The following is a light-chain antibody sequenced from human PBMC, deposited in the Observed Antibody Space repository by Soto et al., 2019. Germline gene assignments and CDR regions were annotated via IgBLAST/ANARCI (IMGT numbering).Light chain of an antibody. CDR2: RNN. J-gene: IGLJ2*01. CDR3: AAWDDSLSAVV. V-gene: IGLV1-47*01. CDR1: SSNIGSNY. Sequence: QSVLTQPPSASGTPGQRVTISCSGSSSNIGSNYVYWYQQLPGTASKLLIYRNNQRPSGVPDRFSGPKSGTSASLAISGLRSEDEADYYCAAWDDSLSAVVFGGGTKLTVL.